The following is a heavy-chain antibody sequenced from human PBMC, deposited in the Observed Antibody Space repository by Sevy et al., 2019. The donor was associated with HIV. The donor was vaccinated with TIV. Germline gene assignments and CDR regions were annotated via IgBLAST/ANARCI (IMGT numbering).Heavy chain of an antibody. CDR3: AKDRIWELGDAFDI. V-gene: IGHV3-23*01. D-gene: IGHD1-7*01. Sequence: GGSLRLSCAASGFTFSSYAMSWVRQAPGKGLEWVSGLSGNGGSTNYADSVKGRFALSRDNSKNTLYLQMNNLRVEDTAIYSSAKDRIWELGDAFDIWSQGTMVTVSS. CDR1: GFTFSSYA. CDR2: LSGNGGST. J-gene: IGHJ3*02.